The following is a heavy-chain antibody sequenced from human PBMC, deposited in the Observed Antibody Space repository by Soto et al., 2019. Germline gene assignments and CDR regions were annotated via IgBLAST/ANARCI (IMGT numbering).Heavy chain of an antibody. V-gene: IGHV3-30*04. CDR1: GFTFSCYA. CDR2: ILYDGGRK. D-gene: IGHD6-19*01. CDR3: EKDRRGSSGWVQNGGMDV. Sequence: PGGSLRLSCAASGFTFSCYAMHWFRQAPVTGLEWLAFILYDGGRKYYSDSVEGRFTIPRDNAKNTVYLQITSLRANDTAGYYFEKDRRGSSGWVQNGGMDVWGQGTTVIV. J-gene: IGHJ6*01.